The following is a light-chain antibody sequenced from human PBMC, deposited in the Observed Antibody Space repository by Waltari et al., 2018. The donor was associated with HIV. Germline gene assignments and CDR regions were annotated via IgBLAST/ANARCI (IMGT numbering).Light chain of an antibody. CDR3: QQYNNWPLT. Sequence: DIVMTQSPATLSVSPGERATLSCRASQSVSSNLAGYQQKPGQAPRLLIYGASTRATGIPARFSGSGSGTEFTLTISSLQSEDFAVYYCQQYNNWPLTFGGGTKVEIK. CDR1: QSVSSN. CDR2: GAS. J-gene: IGKJ4*01. V-gene: IGKV3-15*01.